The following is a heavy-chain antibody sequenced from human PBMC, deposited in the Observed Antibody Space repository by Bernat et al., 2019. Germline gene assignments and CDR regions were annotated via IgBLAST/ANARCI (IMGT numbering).Heavy chain of an antibody. J-gene: IGHJ4*02. D-gene: IGHD6-13*01. Sequence: EVLLLESGGGLVQPGGSLRLSCAASRFTFSSYAMSWVRQAPGKGLEWVSAMSGSGDSTSSADPVKGRFTISSDNSKNMLYLQMNSLRAEDTAVYYCAKDQGYGTSLLFDYWGQGTLVTVST. CDR1: RFTFSSYA. CDR3: AKDQGYGTSLLFDY. CDR2: MSGSGDST. V-gene: IGHV3-23*01.